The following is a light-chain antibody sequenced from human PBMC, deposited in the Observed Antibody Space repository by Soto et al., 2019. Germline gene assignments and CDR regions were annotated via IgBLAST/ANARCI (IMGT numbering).Light chain of an antibody. Sequence: EIVLTQSPATLSLSPGERVTLSCRASQSVGSSVAWYQQKAGQAPRLLIYDASNRPAGIPARFSGSGSGTDFTLAISSLQPEDFAVYYCQQRSRWPLLWTFGGGTKVEIK. J-gene: IGKJ4*01. V-gene: IGKV3-11*01. CDR3: QQRSRWPLLWT. CDR1: QSVGSS. CDR2: DAS.